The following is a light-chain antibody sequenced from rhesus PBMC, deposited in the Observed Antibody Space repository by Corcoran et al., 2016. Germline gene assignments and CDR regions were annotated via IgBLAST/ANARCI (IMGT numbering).Light chain of an antibody. V-gene: IGKV1S15*01. CDR1: QGIINN. CDR3: QHGYDTPYS. J-gene: IGKJ2*01. CDR2: YAS. Sequence: DIHMTQSPSSLSASVGDTVTITCMASQGIINNLAWYQQKPGKVPTLLIYYASTLQSGVPARFTGSGSGTDFTLTIISLQSEDFATDYCQHGYDTPYSFGRGTKVEIK.